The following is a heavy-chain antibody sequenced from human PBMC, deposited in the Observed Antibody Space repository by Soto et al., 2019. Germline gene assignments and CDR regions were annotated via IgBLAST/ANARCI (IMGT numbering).Heavy chain of an antibody. Sequence: QVQLVESGGGLVKPGGSLRLSRAASGFTLSDYYMSWIRQAPGKGLEWVSYISSSGSTIYYADSVKGRFTISRDNAKNSLYLQMNSLRAEDTAVYYCARDPEDIVVVPAATRPVDYWGQGTLVTVSS. D-gene: IGHD2-2*01. CDR1: GFTLSDYY. CDR2: ISSSGSTI. J-gene: IGHJ4*02. V-gene: IGHV3-11*01. CDR3: ARDPEDIVVVPAATRPVDY.